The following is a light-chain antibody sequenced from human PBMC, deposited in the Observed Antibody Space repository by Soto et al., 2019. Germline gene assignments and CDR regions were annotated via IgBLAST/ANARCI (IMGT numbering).Light chain of an antibody. Sequence: DIQMTQSPSTLSASVGDRITITCRASQSINTWLAWYQQKPGEAPKLLIYDGSTLERGVPSRFSGSGSGTELTLTICRLRPDDFVTFYCQQHISCYRTCGQVTAMEV. CDR1: QSINTW. J-gene: IGKJ1*01. CDR3: QQHISCYRT. V-gene: IGKV1-5*03. CDR2: DGS.